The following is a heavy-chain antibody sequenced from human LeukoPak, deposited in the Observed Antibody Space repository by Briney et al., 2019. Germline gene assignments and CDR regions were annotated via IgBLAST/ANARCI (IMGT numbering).Heavy chain of an antibody. CDR1: GGTFSSYT. Sequence: ASVKVSCKASGGTFSSYTITWVRKAPGQGLEWMGWISGYNGNTKSTQKFQGRLAMTRDTSTSTAYMELGSLTSEDTALYYCARGRVRFGEFSDAFDSWGQGTLITVSS. J-gene: IGHJ4*02. CDR3: ARGRVRFGEFSDAFDS. CDR2: ISGYNGNT. V-gene: IGHV1-18*01. D-gene: IGHD3-10*01.